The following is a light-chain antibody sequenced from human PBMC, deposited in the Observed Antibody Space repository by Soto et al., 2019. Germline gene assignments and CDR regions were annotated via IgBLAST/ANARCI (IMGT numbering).Light chain of an antibody. J-gene: IGKJ1*01. CDR2: GAS. Sequence: EVVMTQSPATLSVSPGERATLSCRASQSVTTNMAWYQQKPGQAPRLLIYGASTRATGIPARFSGSGSGTDFTLTISSLQSEDFAVYYCQQYNNWPPWKFGQGTKVGIK. CDR1: QSVTTN. CDR3: QQYNNWPPWK. V-gene: IGKV3-15*01.